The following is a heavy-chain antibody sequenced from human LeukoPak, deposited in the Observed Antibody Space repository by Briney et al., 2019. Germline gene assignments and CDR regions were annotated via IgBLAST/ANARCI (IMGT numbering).Heavy chain of an antibody. CDR1: GGSIRSSGDY. D-gene: IGHD5-24*01. CDR3: ARHVPPFRDGYNLDY. Sequence: KASETLSLTCTVSGGSIRSSGDYWGWIRQAPGKGLEWIGSIYYSGTTYHNPALKSRVTISVDTSKNQFSLSLRSVTAADTAVYYCARHVPPFRDGYNLDYWGQGTLVTVSS. CDR2: IYYSGTT. V-gene: IGHV4-39*01. J-gene: IGHJ4*02.